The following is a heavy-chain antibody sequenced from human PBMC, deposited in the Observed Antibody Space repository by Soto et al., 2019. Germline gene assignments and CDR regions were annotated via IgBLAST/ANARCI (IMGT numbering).Heavy chain of an antibody. CDR1: GGSFSGYY. CDR3: ARGPSYRVTIFGVAQGAFDP. Sequence: PSETLSLTCGVYGGSFSGYYWSWIRQSPGKGLEWIGEINPSGSANYNPSLKTRLTISIDTSENQFSLKLSSVTAADTAMYYCARGPSYRVTIFGVAQGAFDPWGQGTLVTVSS. V-gene: IGHV4-34*01. D-gene: IGHD3-3*01. CDR2: INPSGSA. J-gene: IGHJ5*02.